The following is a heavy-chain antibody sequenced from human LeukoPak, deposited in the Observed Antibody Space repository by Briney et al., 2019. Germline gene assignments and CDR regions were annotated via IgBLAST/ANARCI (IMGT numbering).Heavy chain of an antibody. V-gene: IGHV3-43*02. D-gene: IGHD5-24*01. CDR3: AKDPSDGLDPY. Sequence: GGSLRLPYAASGFTFDDYAMHWVRQAPGKGLEWVSLISGDGGSTYYEDSVKGRFTISRDNSKNSLYLQMNSLRTEDTALYYCAKDPSDGLDPYWGQGTLVTVSS. CDR2: ISGDGGST. J-gene: IGHJ4*02. CDR1: GFTFDDYA.